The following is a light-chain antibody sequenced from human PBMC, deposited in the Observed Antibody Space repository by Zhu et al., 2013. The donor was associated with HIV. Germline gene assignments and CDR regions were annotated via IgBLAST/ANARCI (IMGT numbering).Light chain of an antibody. J-gene: IGLJ7*01. CDR3: AAWDDSLNAAV. Sequence: QSVLTQPPSASGTPGQRVTISCSGSNSNIGTNNVNWYQQLPGTAPKLLIYRNNERPSGVPDRISGPKSGTSASLVISGLQSEDEADYYCAAWDDSLNAAVFGGGTPLTVL. CDR2: RNN. CDR1: NSNIGTNN. V-gene: IGLV1-44*01.